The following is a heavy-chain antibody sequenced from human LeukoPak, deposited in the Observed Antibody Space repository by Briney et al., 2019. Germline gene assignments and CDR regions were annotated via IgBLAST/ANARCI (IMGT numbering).Heavy chain of an antibody. J-gene: IGHJ6*03. CDR1: GFTFSSYS. Sequence: GGSLRLSCAASGFTFSSYSLNWVRQAPGKGLEWVSAITSSSYIYYADSVKGRFTISRDNAKNSLYLQMNSLRAEDTAVYYCASGTPLKDIAVVPAAPGHYYYYYMDVWGKGTTVTVSS. CDR2: ITSSSYI. V-gene: IGHV3-21*01. CDR3: ASGTPLKDIAVVPAAPGHYYYYYMDV. D-gene: IGHD2-2*01.